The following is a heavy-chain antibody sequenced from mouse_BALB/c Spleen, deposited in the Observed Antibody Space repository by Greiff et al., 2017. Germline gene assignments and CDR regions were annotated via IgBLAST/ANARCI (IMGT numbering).Heavy chain of an antibody. CDR1: GYTFSSYW. Sequence: QVQLQQSGAELMKPGASVKISCKATGYTFSSYWIEWVKQRPGHGLEWIGEILPGSGSTNYNEKFKGKATFTADTSSNTAYMQPSSLTSEDSAVYYCASRAEVRTWFAYWGQGTLVTVSA. D-gene: IGHD2-14*01. V-gene: IGHV1-9*01. CDR2: ILPGSGST. J-gene: IGHJ3*01. CDR3: ASRAEVRTWFAY.